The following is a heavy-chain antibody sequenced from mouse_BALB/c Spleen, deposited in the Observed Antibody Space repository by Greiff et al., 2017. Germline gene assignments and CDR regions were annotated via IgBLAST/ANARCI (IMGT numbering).Heavy chain of an antibody. Sequence: QVQLQQSGPELVRPGVSVKISCKGSGYTFTDYAMHWVQQSHAKSLEWIGVISTYYGNTNYNQKFKGKATMTVDKSSSTAYMELARLTSEDSAIYYCARRGLGGRGYFDVWGAGTTVTVSS. CDR2: ISTYYGNT. V-gene: IGHV1-67*01. J-gene: IGHJ1*01. CDR1: GYTFTDYA. D-gene: IGHD1-1*01. CDR3: ARRGLGGRGYFDV.